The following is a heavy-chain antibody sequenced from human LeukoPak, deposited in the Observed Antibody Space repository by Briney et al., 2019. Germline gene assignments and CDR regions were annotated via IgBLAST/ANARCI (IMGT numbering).Heavy chain of an antibody. J-gene: IGHJ4*02. CDR2: VHLDGRT. CDR1: GGSVTSTNW. Sequence: SGTLSLTCAVSGGSVTSTNWWTWVRQPPGKGLEWIGEVHLDGRTNYNPSLTGRLTMSVDLYENHISLKLTSVTAADTAVYYCARDGTSTDDYWGQGTLVTVSS. V-gene: IGHV4-4*02. D-gene: IGHD2-2*01. CDR3: ARDGTSTDDY.